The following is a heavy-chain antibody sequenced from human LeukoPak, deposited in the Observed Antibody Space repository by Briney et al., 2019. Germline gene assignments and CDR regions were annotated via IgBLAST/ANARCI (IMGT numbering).Heavy chain of an antibody. D-gene: IGHD3-3*01. CDR1: GGSISSHY. CDR3: AGFTQYYDFWCGAFDI. Sequence: SETLSLTCSVSGGSISSHYWNWIRQTSGKGLDWIGYIHYSGSTNYNPSLKSRITISIDTSNNQFSLKLSSVTAADTAVYYCAGFTQYYDFWCGAFDIWGQGTMVTVSS. V-gene: IGHV4-59*11. CDR2: IHYSGST. J-gene: IGHJ3*02.